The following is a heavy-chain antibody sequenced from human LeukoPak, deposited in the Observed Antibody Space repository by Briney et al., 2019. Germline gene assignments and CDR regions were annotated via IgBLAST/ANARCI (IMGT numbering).Heavy chain of an antibody. V-gene: IGHV3-48*03. CDR2: ISSSGSTI. Sequence: GGSLRLSCAASGFTFSSYEMNWVRQAPGKGLEWVSYISSSGSTIYYADSVKGRFTISRDNAKNSLYLQMNSLRAEDTAVYYCARGEDYGSGYYYYYGMDVWGQGTTVTVSS. D-gene: IGHD3-10*01. CDR3: ARGEDYGSGYYYYYGMDV. CDR1: GFTFSSYE. J-gene: IGHJ6*02.